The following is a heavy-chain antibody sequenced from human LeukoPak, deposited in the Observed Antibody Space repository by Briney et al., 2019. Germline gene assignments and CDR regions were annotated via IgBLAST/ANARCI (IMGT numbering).Heavy chain of an antibody. V-gene: IGHV3-48*04. Sequence: GGSLRLSCAASGFTFSSYWMSWVRQAPGKGLEWVSYISSSGSTIYYADSVKGRFTISRDSAKNSLYLQMNSLRAEDTAVYYCASTPTYYYGSGSPPIDYWGQGTLVTVSS. CDR2: ISSSGSTI. CDR1: GFTFSSYW. CDR3: ASTPTYYYGSGSPPIDY. D-gene: IGHD3-10*01. J-gene: IGHJ4*02.